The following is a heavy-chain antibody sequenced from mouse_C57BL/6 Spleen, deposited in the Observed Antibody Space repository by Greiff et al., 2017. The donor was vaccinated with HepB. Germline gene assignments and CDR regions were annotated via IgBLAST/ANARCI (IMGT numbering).Heavy chain of an antibody. CDR3: ARQEILRYYFDY. V-gene: IGHV5-6*01. CDR2: ISSGGSYT. J-gene: IGHJ2*01. D-gene: IGHD1-1*01. CDR1: GFTFSSYG. Sequence: EVMLVESGGDLVKPGGSLKLSCAASGFTFSSYGMSWVRQTPDKRLEWVATISSGGSYTYYPDSVKGRFTISRDNAKNTLYLQMSSLKSEDTAMYYCARQEILRYYFDYWGQGTTLTVSS.